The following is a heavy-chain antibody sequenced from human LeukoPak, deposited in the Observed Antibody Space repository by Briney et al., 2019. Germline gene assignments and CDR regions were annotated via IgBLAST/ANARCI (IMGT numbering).Heavy chain of an antibody. Sequence: PGGSLRLSCAASGFTFSSYWMSWVRQAPGKGLEWVANIKQDGSEKYYVDSVKGRFTISRDNAKNSLYLQMNSLRAEDTAVYYCAKLYGSGNKRDLSLEYFQHWGQGTLVTVSS. CDR3: AKLYGSGNKRDLSLEYFQH. J-gene: IGHJ1*01. D-gene: IGHD3-10*01. CDR1: GFTFSSYW. CDR2: IKQDGSEK. V-gene: IGHV3-7*03.